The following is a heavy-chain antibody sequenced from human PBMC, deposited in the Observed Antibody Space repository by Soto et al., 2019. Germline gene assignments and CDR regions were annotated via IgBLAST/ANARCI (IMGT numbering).Heavy chain of an antibody. J-gene: IGHJ3*02. D-gene: IGHD6-13*01. CDR2: IIPILGIA. V-gene: IGHV1-69*02. CDR3: ATLAAAYAFDI. CDR1: GGTFSSYT. Sequence: SVKVSCKASGGTFSSYTISWVRQAPGQGLEWMGRIIPILGIANYAQKFQGRVTITADESTSTANMELSSLRSEDTAVYYCATLAAAYAFDIWGQVTMVTVSS.